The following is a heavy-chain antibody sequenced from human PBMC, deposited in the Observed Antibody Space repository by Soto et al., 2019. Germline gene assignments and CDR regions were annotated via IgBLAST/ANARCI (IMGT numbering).Heavy chain of an antibody. CDR2: ISANGGST. J-gene: IGHJ4*02. CDR3: AKDNREIVVVVTGTFDH. CDR1: GFTFSTYG. D-gene: IGHD2-15*01. Sequence: PGGSLRLSCAASGFTFSTYGMSWVRQAPGKGLEWVSSISANGGSTYYTDSVKGRFTISRDNSRNTLYLQMTSLRGEDTAVYYCAKDNREIVVVVTGTFDHWGQGTMVTV. V-gene: IGHV3-23*01.